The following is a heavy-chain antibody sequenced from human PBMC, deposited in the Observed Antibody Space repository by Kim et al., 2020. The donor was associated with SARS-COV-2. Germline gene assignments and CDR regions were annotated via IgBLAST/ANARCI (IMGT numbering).Heavy chain of an antibody. Sequence: STNYNPSLKSRVTISVDTSKNQFSLKLTSVTAADTAVYYCARDKGSGFSPWGQGTLVTVSS. CDR3: ARDKGSGFSP. CDR2: ST. V-gene: IGHV4-59*01. J-gene: IGHJ5*02. D-gene: IGHD6-19*01.